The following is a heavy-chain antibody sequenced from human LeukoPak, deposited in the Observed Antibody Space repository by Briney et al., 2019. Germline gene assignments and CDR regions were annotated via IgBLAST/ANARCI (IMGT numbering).Heavy chain of an antibody. CDR1: GYTFTSYY. Sequence: ASVKVSCKASGYTFTSYYMHWVRQAPGQGLEWMGIINPSGGSTSYAQKFQGRVTMTRDTSTSTVYMELSSLRSEDTAVYYCTISYSYGRIDYWGQGTLVTVSS. CDR3: TISYSYGRIDY. CDR2: INPSGGST. V-gene: IGHV1-46*03. D-gene: IGHD5-18*01. J-gene: IGHJ4*02.